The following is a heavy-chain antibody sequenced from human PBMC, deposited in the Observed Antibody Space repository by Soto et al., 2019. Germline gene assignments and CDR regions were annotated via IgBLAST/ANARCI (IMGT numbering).Heavy chain of an antibody. V-gene: IGHV3-9*01. CDR3: AKATYGDRGLFDY. J-gene: IGHJ4*02. CDR1: GFTFDDYA. Sequence: EVQLVESGGGLVQPGRSLRLSCAASGFTFDDYAMHWVRQDPGQGLEWVSGISWNSGSIGYADSVKGRFTISRDNAKNSLYLQMNSLSAEDTALYYCAKATYGDRGLFDYWGQGTLVTVSS. D-gene: IGHD4-17*01. CDR2: ISWNSGSI.